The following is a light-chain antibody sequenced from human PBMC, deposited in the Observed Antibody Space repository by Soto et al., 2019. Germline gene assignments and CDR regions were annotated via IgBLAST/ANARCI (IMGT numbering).Light chain of an antibody. CDR3: CSYAHTSRV. J-gene: IGLJ3*02. CDR2: DVN. Sequence: QSALTQPRSVSGSPGQSVIISCTGTSNDVGAYNYVSWYQQHPGKAPKMIIYDVNKRPSGVPDRFSGSKSGNTASLTISWLQAEDEADYYCCSYAHTSRVFGGGTKVTVL. CDR1: SNDVGAYNY. V-gene: IGLV2-11*01.